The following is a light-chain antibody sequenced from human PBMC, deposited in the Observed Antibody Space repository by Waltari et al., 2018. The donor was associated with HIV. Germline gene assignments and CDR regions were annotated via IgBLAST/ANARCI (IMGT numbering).Light chain of an antibody. Sequence: QSVLPQPPSTSGTPGQTVTLSCSGTKSDIGTNYVYLYQQVPGTAPKLLIYRNIQRPSGVPARFSGSKSGTSASLAISGLRSEDEAHYHCASWDDSLGGRWVFGGGTKLTVL. CDR2: RNI. J-gene: IGLJ3*02. V-gene: IGLV1-47*01. CDR3: ASWDDSLGGRWV. CDR1: KSDIGTNY.